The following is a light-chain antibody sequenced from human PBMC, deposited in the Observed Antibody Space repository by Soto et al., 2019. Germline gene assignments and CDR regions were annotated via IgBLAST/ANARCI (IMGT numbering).Light chain of an antibody. Sequence: DIQMTQSPSSLSASVGDRVTITCRASQSISSYLNWYQQKPGKAPKVLIYAASSLQSGVPSRFSGIGTGTDFTLSICSLQPEDFATYYCQQSYSGPLTFGGGTKVDIK. CDR3: QQSYSGPLT. V-gene: IGKV1-39*01. CDR1: QSISSY. J-gene: IGKJ4*01. CDR2: AAS.